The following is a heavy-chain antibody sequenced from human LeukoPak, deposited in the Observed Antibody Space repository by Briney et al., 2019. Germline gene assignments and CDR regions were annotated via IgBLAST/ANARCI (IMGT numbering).Heavy chain of an antibody. Sequence: SETLSLTCTVSGGSISSYYWSWIRQPPGKGLEWIGYIYYSGSTNYNPSLKSRVTISVDTSKNQFSLKLSSVTAADTAVYYCARGWGSGSYYEYYFDYWGQGTLVTVSS. CDR3: ARGWGSGSYYEYYFDY. CDR2: IYYSGST. J-gene: IGHJ4*02. D-gene: IGHD3-10*01. V-gene: IGHV4-59*12. CDR1: GGSISSYY.